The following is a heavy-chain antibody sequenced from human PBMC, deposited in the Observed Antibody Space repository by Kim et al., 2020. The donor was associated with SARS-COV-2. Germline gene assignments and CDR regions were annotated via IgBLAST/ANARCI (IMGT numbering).Heavy chain of an antibody. V-gene: IGHV3-30-3*01. CDR2: ISYDGSKK. CDR1: GFTFSSYA. J-gene: IGHJ4*02. CDR3: ARDSSCCGY. Sequence: GGSLRLSCAASGFTFSSYAMHWVRQAPGKGLEWVALISYDGSKKSYADSVKGRFSISRDNSKTMVYLQMDSLRDEDTAVYFCARDSSCCGYWGQGTLVTVSS. D-gene: IGHD2-15*01.